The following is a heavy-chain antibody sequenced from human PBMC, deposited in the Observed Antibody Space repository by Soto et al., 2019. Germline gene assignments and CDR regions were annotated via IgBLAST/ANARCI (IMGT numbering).Heavy chain of an antibody. CDR3: ARTVATNYGKPRGWFDP. CDR2: IYYSGST. V-gene: IGHV4-31*03. CDR1: GGSISSGGYY. Sequence: QVQLQESGPGLVKPSQTLSLTCTVSGGSISSGGYYWSWIRQHPGKGLEWIGYIYYSGSTYYNPSLKSRVTISLDTSKNQFSLKLSSVTAAATAVYYCARTVATNYGKPRGWFDPWGQGTLVTVSS. D-gene: IGHD4-17*01. J-gene: IGHJ5*02.